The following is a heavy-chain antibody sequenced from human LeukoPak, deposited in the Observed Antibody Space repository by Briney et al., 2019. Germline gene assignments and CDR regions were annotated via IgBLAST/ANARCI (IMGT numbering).Heavy chain of an antibody. CDR3: ARTETAVDY. J-gene: IGHJ4*02. D-gene: IGHD5-18*01. Sequence: SETLSLTCTVSGGSISNYYWSWIRQPPGKGLEWIGYIYYSGGANYLPSLKSRLTMSVDTSTNQFSLKLSSVTTADTAVYYCARTETAVDYWGQGALVTVSS. CDR2: IYYSGGA. V-gene: IGHV4-59*01. CDR1: GGSISNYY.